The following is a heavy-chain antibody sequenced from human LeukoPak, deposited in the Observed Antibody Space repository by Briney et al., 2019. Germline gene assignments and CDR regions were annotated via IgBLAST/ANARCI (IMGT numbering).Heavy chain of an antibody. CDR1: GYTFTSYG. Sequence: ASVKVSCKASGYTFTSYGISWVRQAPGQGLEWMGWISAYNGNTNYAQKLQGRVTMATDTSTSTAYMEPRSLRSDDTAVYYCARDPSYLAAAAHTDWFDPWGQGTLVTVSS. J-gene: IGHJ5*02. CDR3: ARDPSYLAAAAHTDWFDP. CDR2: ISAYNGNT. D-gene: IGHD6-13*01. V-gene: IGHV1-18*01.